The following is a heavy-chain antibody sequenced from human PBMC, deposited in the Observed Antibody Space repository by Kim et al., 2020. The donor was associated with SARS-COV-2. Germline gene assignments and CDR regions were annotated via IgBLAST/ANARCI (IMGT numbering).Heavy chain of an antibody. CDR2: FDPEDGET. V-gene: IGHV1-24*01. J-gene: IGHJ5*02. D-gene: IGHD6-13*01. Sequence: ASVKVSCKVSGYTLTELSMHWVRQAPGKGLEWMGGFDPEDGETIYAQKFQGRVTMTEDTSTDTAYMELSSLRSEDTAVYYCATAPPYIAAAGWFDPWGQGALVNVSS. CDR1: GYTLTELS. CDR3: ATAPPYIAAAGWFDP.